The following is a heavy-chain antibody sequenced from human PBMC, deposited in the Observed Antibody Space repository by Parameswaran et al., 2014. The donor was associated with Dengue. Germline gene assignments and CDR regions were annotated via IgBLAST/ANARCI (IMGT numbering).Heavy chain of an antibody. V-gene: IGHV3-15*01. Sequence: RWIRQPPGKGLEWVARIKDKVNDETTEYAAPVKRQIHHLKRRFKNMLYLQMNSLKTEDTAMYYCTATVLPLDYWGQGTLVTVSS. CDR2: IKDKVNDETT. CDR3: TATVLPLDY. D-gene: IGHD2/OR15-2a*01. J-gene: IGHJ4*02.